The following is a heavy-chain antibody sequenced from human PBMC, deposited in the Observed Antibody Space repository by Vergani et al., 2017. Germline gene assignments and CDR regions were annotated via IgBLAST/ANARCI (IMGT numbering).Heavy chain of an antibody. CDR1: GYTFTGYY. D-gene: IGHD4-17*01. Sequence: QVQLVQSGAEVKKPGASVKVSCKASGYTFTGYYMHWVRQAPGQGLEWMGWINPNSGGKNYAQKFQGRVTMTRDTSISTAYMELSRLRSDDTAVYYCARTVEGYYYMDVWGKGTTVTVSS. J-gene: IGHJ6*03. CDR2: INPNSGGK. V-gene: IGHV1-2*02. CDR3: ARTVEGYYYMDV.